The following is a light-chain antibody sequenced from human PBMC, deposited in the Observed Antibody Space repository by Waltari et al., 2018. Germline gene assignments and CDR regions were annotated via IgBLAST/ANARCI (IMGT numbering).Light chain of an antibody. CDR2: EVS. Sequence: QSALTQPASVSGSPGQSTTISCTGSSSDVGASNYVSWYQQHPGKAPKLMIYEVSNRPSGVSNRFSGSKSGNTASLTISWLLAEDEADYYCISYSSSTTLGVFGGGTKLTVL. V-gene: IGLV2-14*03. CDR1: SSDVGASNY. J-gene: IGLJ2*01. CDR3: ISYSSSTTLGV.